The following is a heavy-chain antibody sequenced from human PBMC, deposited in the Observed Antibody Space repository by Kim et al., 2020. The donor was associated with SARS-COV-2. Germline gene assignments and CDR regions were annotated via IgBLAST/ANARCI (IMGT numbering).Heavy chain of an antibody. V-gene: IGHV1-18*01. CDR2: ISAYNGNT. CDR1: GYTFTSYG. J-gene: IGHJ4*02. Sequence: ASVKVSCKASGYTFTSYGISWVRQAPGQGLEWMGWISAYNGNTNYAQKLQGRVTMTTDTSTSTAYMELRSLRSDDTAVYYCARDEEVLYYGSGSYWHFDYWGQGTLVTVSS. CDR3: ARDEEVLYYGSGSYWHFDY. D-gene: IGHD3-10*01.